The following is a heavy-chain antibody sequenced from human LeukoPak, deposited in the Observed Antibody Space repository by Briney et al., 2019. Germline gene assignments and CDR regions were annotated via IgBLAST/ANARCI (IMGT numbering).Heavy chain of an antibody. CDR2: INHSGST. Sequence: SETLSLTCAVYGGSFSGYYWSWIRQPPGKGLEWIGEINHSGSTNYNPSLKSRVTISADTSKNQFSLKLSSVTAADTAVYYCARGYDSSGSDYWGQGTLVTVSS. D-gene: IGHD3-22*01. CDR3: ARGYDSSGSDY. V-gene: IGHV4-34*01. J-gene: IGHJ4*02. CDR1: GGSFSGYY.